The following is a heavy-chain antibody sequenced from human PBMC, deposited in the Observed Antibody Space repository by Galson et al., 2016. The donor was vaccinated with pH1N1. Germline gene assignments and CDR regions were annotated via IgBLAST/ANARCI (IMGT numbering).Heavy chain of an antibody. CDR1: GFTFSSYW. D-gene: IGHD4-17*01. J-gene: IGHJ2*01. CDR2: INSDGSST. Sequence: SLRLSCAASGFTFSSYWMHWVRQSPGKGLVWVSRINSDGSSTNYADSVKGRFTISRDNAKNTLYLQMNSLRAEDTAMYYCARFEYGGYVKYSDLWGRGTLVTVSS. CDR3: ARFEYGGYVKYSDL. V-gene: IGHV3-74*01.